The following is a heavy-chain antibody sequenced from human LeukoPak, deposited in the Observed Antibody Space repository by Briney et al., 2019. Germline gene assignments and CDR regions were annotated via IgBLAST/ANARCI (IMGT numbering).Heavy chain of an antibody. D-gene: IGHD6-19*01. CDR1: GFTFDDYA. CDR2: ISSSSSTI. V-gene: IGHV3-48*01. Sequence: GGSLRLSCAASGFTFDDYAMHWVRQAPGKGLEWVSYISSSSSTIYYADSVKGRFTISRDNSKNTLYLQMNSLRGEDTAMYYCARVQGGGYRTADYWGQGTLVTVSS. J-gene: IGHJ4*02. CDR3: ARVQGGGYRTADY.